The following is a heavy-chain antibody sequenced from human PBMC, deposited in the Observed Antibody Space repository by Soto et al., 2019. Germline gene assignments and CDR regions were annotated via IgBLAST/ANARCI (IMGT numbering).Heavy chain of an antibody. D-gene: IGHD4-17*01. J-gene: IGHJ1*01. CDR3: AKDYGDYQIAEYFQH. Sequence: GSLRLSCAASGFTFSSYAMSWVRQAPGKGLEWVSAISGSGGSTYYADSVKGRFTISRDNSKNTLYLQMNSLRAEDTAVYYCAKDYGDYQIAEYFQHWGQGTLVTVSS. V-gene: IGHV3-23*01. CDR2: ISGSGGST. CDR1: GFTFSSYA.